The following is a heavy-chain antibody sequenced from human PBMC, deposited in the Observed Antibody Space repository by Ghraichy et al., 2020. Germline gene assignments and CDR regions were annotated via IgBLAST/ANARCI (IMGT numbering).Heavy chain of an antibody. J-gene: IGHJ4*02. CDR2: TNQDGSQK. CDR3: GRDGDTSGYSD. CDR1: GFTFSLYY. D-gene: IGHD3-22*01. V-gene: IGHV3-7*03. Sequence: GGSLRLSCVGSGFTFSLYYMSWLRQTPGKGLEWVANTNQDGSQKWYVDSVKGRFTISRDNAKNSLFLEMNSLRGEDTAVYYCGRDGDTSGYSDWGQGALVTVSS.